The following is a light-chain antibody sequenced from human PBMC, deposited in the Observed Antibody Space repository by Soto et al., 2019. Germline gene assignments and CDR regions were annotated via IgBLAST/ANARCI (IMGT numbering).Light chain of an antibody. CDR1: ESVSSN. J-gene: IGKJ5*01. CDR2: DVS. Sequence: EIVMTQSPATLSLSPGERATLSCRASESVSSNLAWYQQKPGQAPRLLIYDVSNRATGIPARFSGSGSGTDFTLTISSLEPEDFAVYYCQQRDYWQVTFGQGTRLEIK. CDR3: QQRDYWQVT. V-gene: IGKV3-11*01.